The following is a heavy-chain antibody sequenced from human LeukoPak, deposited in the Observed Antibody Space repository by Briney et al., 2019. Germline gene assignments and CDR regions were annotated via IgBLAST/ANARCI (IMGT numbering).Heavy chain of an antibody. Sequence: GGSLRLSCVASGFTFRDYTMNWVRQAPGKGLEWVSSISGDSTYVNYADSLGGRFTISRDNAKNSLFLQMNSLRAEDTAEYYCARERVDDSSGYYYVFYFHSWGPGTLVTVSS. J-gene: IGHJ4*02. CDR2: ISGDSTYV. CDR3: ARERVDDSSGYYYVFYFHS. CDR1: GFTFRDYT. D-gene: IGHD3-22*01. V-gene: IGHV3-21*01.